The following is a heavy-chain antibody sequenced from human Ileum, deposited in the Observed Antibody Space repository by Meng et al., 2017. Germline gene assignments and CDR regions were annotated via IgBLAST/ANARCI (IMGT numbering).Heavy chain of an antibody. Sequence: QVQLQESGPGLVKPSGTLSPTCAVSGGSISSSIWWSWVRQPPEKGLEWIGEIHHSGTTNYSPSLKSRLTISVDKSKNQFSLKLQSVTAADTAVYFCARGVVSGSHYNTYWGQGILVTVS. V-gene: IGHV4-4*02. CDR1: GGSISSSIW. CDR3: ARGVVSGSHYNTY. D-gene: IGHD3-10*01. J-gene: IGHJ4*02. CDR2: IHHSGTT.